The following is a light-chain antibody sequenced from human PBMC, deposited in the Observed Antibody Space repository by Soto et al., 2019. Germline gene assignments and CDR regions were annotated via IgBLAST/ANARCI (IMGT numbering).Light chain of an antibody. CDR2: DDS. CDR1: SVGHKN. J-gene: IGLJ1*01. V-gene: IGLV3-21*02. CDR3: QVYDSTSDQYV. Sequence: SYVLTQPPSVSVAPGQTARISCGGNSVGHKNVHWYQQRPGQAPVLVIYDDSDRPSGIAERLSGSNSGNTATLTINRVEAGDEADYFCQVYDSTSDQYVFGPGTKLTVL.